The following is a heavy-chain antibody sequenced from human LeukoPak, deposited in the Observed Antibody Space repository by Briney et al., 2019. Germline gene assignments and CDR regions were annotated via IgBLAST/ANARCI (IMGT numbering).Heavy chain of an antibody. J-gene: IGHJ4*02. D-gene: IGHD3-10*01. CDR3: ARAVRGVMGFEY. CDR2: INHSGST. Sequence: SETLSLTCAVYGGSFSDYYWSWIRQPPGKGLEWIGEINHSGSTRYNPSLKSRVTLSVDTSKNQFSLKVTSVTAADTAVYYCARAVRGVMGFEYWGQGILVTVSS. V-gene: IGHV4-34*01. CDR1: GGSFSDYY.